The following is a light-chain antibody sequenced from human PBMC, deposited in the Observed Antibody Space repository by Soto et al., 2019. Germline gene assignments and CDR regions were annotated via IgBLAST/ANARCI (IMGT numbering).Light chain of an antibody. CDR1: QSVSSSY. V-gene: IGKV3-15*01. Sequence: ETVLSQSPGTRSLSPGERASLSCRASQSVSSSYLAWYQQKPGQAPRLLIYGASSRATGIPARFSGSGSGTEFTLTISSLQSEDFAVYYCQQHNDWPLTFGGGTKVDIK. CDR3: QQHNDWPLT. CDR2: GAS. J-gene: IGKJ4*01.